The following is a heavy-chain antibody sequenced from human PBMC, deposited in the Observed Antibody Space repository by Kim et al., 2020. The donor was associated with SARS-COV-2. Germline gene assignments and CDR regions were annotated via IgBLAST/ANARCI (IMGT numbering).Heavy chain of an antibody. D-gene: IGHD1-26*01. J-gene: IGHJ4*02. V-gene: IGHV3-74*03. CDR3: VPGTFFSY. Sequence: YGDAVEGRFTVSRDNAKNILYLQMNSLGDDDTAVYYCVPGTFFSYWGQGALVTVSS.